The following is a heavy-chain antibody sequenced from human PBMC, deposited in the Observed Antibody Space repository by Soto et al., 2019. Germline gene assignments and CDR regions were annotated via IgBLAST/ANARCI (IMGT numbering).Heavy chain of an antibody. CDR2: ISSSSTTK. CDR3: ASPGFGWETWFFP. D-gene: IGHD6-19*01. Sequence: EVQLVESGGGLVQPGGSLRLSCAASGFTFNSYSMNWVRQAPGKGLEWVSYISSSSTTKYYTDSVKGRFTISRDNAKNSLCLQMNRLIDDDTAVYYCASPGFGWETWFFPWARERWSPSPQ. CDR1: GFTFNSYS. J-gene: IGHJ5*02. V-gene: IGHV3-48*02.